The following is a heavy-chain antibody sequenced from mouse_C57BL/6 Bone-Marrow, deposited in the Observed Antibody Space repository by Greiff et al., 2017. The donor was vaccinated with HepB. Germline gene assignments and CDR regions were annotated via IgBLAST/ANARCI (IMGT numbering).Heavy chain of an antibody. D-gene: IGHD2-4*01. V-gene: IGHV7-1*01. CDR3: ARDAGYDYYYAMDY. CDR2: SRNKANDYTT. Sequence: EVMLVESGGGLVQSGRSLRLSCATSGFTFSDFYMEWVRQAPGKGLEWIAASRNKANDYTTEYSASVKGRFIVSRDTSQSILYLQMNPLRAEDTAIYYCARDAGYDYYYAMDYWGQGTSVTVSS. CDR1: GFTFSDFY. J-gene: IGHJ4*01.